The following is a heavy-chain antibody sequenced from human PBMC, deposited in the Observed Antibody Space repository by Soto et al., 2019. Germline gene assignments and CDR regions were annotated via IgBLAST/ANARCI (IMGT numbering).Heavy chain of an antibody. D-gene: IGHD5-12*01. CDR2: ISYDGSNK. V-gene: IGHV3-30-3*01. J-gene: IGHJ4*02. Sequence: LRLSCAASGFTFSSYAMHWVRQAPGKGLEWVAVISYDGSNKYYADSVKGRFTISRDNSKNTLYLQMNSLRAEDTAVYYCARVEMATISSPVDYWGQGTLVTVSS. CDR3: ARVEMATISSPVDY. CDR1: GFTFSSYA.